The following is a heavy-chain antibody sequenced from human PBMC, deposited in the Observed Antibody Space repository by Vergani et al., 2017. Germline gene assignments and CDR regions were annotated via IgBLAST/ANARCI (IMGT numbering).Heavy chain of an antibody. CDR1: GFTFSSYA. V-gene: IGHV3-23*04. CDR2: ISGSGGST. J-gene: IGHJ3*02. CDR3: AKDGVVVPAAATAPDAFDI. Sequence: EVQLVESGGGLVQPGRSLRLSCAASGFTFSSYAMSWVRQAPGKGLEWVSAISGSGGSTYYADSVKGRFTISRDNSKNTLYLQMNSLRAEDTAVYYCAKDGVVVPAAATAPDAFDIWGQGTMVTVSS. D-gene: IGHD2-2*01.